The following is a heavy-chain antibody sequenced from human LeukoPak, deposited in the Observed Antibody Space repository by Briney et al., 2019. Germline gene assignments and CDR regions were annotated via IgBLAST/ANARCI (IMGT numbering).Heavy chain of an antibody. CDR3: AREIISSESRGGAFDI. V-gene: IGHV3-23*01. CDR2: ISGSGGST. Sequence: GGSLRLSCAASGFTFSSYAMSWVRQAPGKGLEWVSAISGSGGSTYYADSVKGRFTISRENAKNSLYLQMNSLRAGDTAVYYCAREIISSESRGGAFDIWGQGTMVTVSS. CDR1: GFTFSSYA. D-gene: IGHD6-6*01. J-gene: IGHJ3*02.